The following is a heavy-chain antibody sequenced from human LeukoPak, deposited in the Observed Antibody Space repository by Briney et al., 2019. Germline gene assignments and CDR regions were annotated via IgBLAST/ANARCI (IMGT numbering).Heavy chain of an antibody. J-gene: IGHJ4*02. D-gene: IGHD6-19*01. CDR3: VRGKVVAGTPGQNSWDH. CDR2: IHTSGST. V-gene: IGHV4-4*07. CDR1: GGSISSYY. Sequence: SETLSLTCAVSGGSISSYYWNWIRQPAGKGLEWIGRIHTSGSTNYNPSLKSRVTVSVDTSKNKFSLKLSSATAADTAVYYCVRGKVVAGTPGQNSWDHWGQGTLVTASS.